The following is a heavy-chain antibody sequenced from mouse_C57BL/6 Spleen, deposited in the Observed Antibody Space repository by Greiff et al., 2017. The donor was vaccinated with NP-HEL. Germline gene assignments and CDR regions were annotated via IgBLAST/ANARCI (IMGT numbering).Heavy chain of an antibody. D-gene: IGHD4-1*01. CDR3: ARSGTSDAMDY. Sequence: QVQLQQPGAELVKPGASVKLSCKASGYTFTSYWMHWVKQRPGQGLEWIGVIHPNSGSTNYNEKFKSKATLTVDKSSSTAYMQLSSLTSEDSAVYYCARSGTSDAMDYWGQGTSVTVSS. CDR2: IHPNSGST. J-gene: IGHJ4*01. CDR1: GYTFTSYW. V-gene: IGHV1-64*01.